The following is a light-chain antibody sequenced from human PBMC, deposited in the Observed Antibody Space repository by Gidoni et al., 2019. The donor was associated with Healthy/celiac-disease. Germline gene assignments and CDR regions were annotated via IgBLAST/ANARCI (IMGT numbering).Light chain of an antibody. J-gene: IGLJ2*01. CDR3: QSADSSGTYVV. CDR1: ALPKQY. V-gene: IGLV3-25*03. CDR2: KDS. Sequence: SYALTQPPSASVSPGQTTRTTCSGNALPKQYAYWYQQKPGQAPVLVIYKDSERPSGIPERFSGSSSGTTVTLTISGVQAEDEADYYCQSADSSGTYVVFGGGTKLTVL.